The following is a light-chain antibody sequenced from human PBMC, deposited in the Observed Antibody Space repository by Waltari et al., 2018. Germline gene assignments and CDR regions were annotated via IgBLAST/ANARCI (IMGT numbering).Light chain of an antibody. V-gene: IGKV3-20*01. CDR3: QQYGSSPPIT. J-gene: IGKJ5*01. CDR2: GAS. Sequence: EIVLTQSPGTLSLSPGERATLSCRASQSVSSSYLAWYQQKPGPAPRLLIQGASSRATGIPDRFSGSGSGTDFTLTISRLEPEDLAVYYCQQYGSSPPITFGQGTRLEIK. CDR1: QSVSSSY.